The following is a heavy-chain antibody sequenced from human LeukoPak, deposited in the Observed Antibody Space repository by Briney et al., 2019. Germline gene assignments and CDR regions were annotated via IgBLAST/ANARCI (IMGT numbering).Heavy chain of an antibody. Sequence: ASVKVSCKASGYTFTGYYMHWVRQAPGQGLEWMGWINPNSGGTNYAQKFQGRVTMTRDTSISTAYMELSRLRSDNTAVYYCARDGGRDDFLYYYYYYMDVWGKGTTVTVSS. V-gene: IGHV1-2*02. J-gene: IGHJ6*03. CDR1: GYTFTGYY. CDR3: ARDGGRDDFLYYYYYYMDV. CDR2: INPNSGGT. D-gene: IGHD3-3*01.